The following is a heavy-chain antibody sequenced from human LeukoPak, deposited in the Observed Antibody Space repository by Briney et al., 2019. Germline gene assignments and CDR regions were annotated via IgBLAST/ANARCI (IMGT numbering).Heavy chain of an antibody. CDR1: GGTFSSYA. CDR3: ARDPVVVATIGVGSYFDL. CDR2: IIPILGIA. D-gene: IGHD5-12*01. V-gene: IGHV1-69*04. J-gene: IGHJ2*01. Sequence: ASVKVSCKASGGTFSSYAISWVRQAPGQGLEWMGRIIPILGIANYAQKFQGRVTITADKSTSTAYMELSSLRSEDTAVYYCARDPVVVATIGVGSYFDLWGRGALVTVSS.